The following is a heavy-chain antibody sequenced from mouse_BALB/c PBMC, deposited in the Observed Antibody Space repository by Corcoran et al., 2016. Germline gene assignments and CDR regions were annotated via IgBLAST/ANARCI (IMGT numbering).Heavy chain of an antibody. Sequence: LVKTGASVKISCKASGYSFTGYYMHWVKQSHGKSLEWIGYISCYNGATSYNQKFKGKATFTVDTSSSTAYIQFNSLTSEDSAVYYCARYHYDYSYYFDYWGQGTTLTVSS. CDR3: ARYHYDYSYYFDY. CDR1: GYSFTGYY. CDR2: ISCYNGAT. D-gene: IGHD2-4*01. V-gene: IGHV1S34*01. J-gene: IGHJ2*01.